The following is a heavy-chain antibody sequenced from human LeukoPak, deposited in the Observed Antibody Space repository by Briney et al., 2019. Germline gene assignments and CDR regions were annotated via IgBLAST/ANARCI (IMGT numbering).Heavy chain of an antibody. Sequence: SETLSLTCTVSGGSISSYYWSWIRQPPGKGLEWIGYIYYSGSTNYNPSLKSRVTISVDTSKNQFSLKLSSVTAADTAVYYCARSRWLQFDWFDPWGQGTLVTVSS. CDR1: GGSISSYY. J-gene: IGHJ5*02. D-gene: IGHD5-24*01. V-gene: IGHV4-59*01. CDR2: IYYSGST. CDR3: ARSRWLQFDWFDP.